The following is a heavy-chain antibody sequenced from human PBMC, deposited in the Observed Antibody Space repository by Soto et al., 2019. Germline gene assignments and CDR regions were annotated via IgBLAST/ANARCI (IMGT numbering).Heavy chain of an antibody. V-gene: IGHV1-46*01. CDR1: GYTFTNYY. CDR2: IHPDGGHT. CDR3: ARGDNDY. Sequence: ASVKVSCKASGYTFTNYYVQWVRQAPGQGLEWMGVIHPDGGHTTYSQKFQDRATMTRDTFTSTIYMELSSLRSEDTAVYYCARGDNDYWGQGTLVTVSS. J-gene: IGHJ4*02.